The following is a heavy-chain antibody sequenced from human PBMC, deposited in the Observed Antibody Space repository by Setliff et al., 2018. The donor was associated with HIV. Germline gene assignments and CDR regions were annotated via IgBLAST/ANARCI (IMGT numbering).Heavy chain of an antibody. J-gene: IGHJ4*02. D-gene: IGHD2-15*01. CDR2: IIPIFGTA. Sequence: GASVKVSCKASGGTFSRYAMSWVRQAPGQGLEWMGGIIPIFGTANYAQKFQGRVTITADESTSTAYMELSSLRSEDTAVYYRARDRDGSPDGYFDYWGQGTLVTVSS. V-gene: IGHV1-69*13. CDR3: ARDRDGSPDGYFDY. CDR1: GGTFSRYA.